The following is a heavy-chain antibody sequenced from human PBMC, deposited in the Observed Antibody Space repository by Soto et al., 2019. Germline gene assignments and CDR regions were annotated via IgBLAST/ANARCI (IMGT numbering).Heavy chain of an antibody. CDR1: GFSFSSYV. J-gene: IGHJ4*01. Sequence: PXVCLRLSCAACGFSFSSYVMSWVRQAPGRGLEWVSSISGSGADTNNVDSVKGRFTISRDNSKNTLYLQMISLSAEDTAVYYCARRPDGRYFDHWRHGTLVTVSS. CDR2: ISGSGADT. CDR3: ARRPDGRYFDH. V-gene: IGHV3-23*01. D-gene: IGHD3-10*01.